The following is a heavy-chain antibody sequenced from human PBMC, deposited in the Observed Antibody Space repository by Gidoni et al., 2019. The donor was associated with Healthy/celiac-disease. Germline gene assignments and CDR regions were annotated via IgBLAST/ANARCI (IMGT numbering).Heavy chain of an antibody. V-gene: IGHV1-46*03. CDR1: GYTFTSYY. Sequence: QVQLVQSGAEVKKPGASVKVSCKASGYTFTSYYMHWVRQAPGQGLEWMGIINPSGGSTSYAQKFQGRVTMTRDTSTSTVYMELSSLRSEDTAVYYCARDQEREYSSSWYVGSVAYYYYYGMDVWGQGTTVTVSS. D-gene: IGHD6-13*01. CDR3: ARDQEREYSSSWYVGSVAYYYYYGMDV. CDR2: INPSGGST. J-gene: IGHJ6*02.